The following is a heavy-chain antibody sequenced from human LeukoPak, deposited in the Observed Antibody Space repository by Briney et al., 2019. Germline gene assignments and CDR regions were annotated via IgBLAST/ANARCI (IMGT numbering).Heavy chain of an antibody. CDR2: IYGGGST. V-gene: IGHV3-66*01. CDR1: GFTVSSNY. Sequence: GSLRLSCAASGFTVSSNYMSWVRQAPGKGLEWVSVIYGGGSTYYADSVKGRFTISRDNSKNTLYLQMNSLRAEDTAVYYCARAIFYDPSYYYYYGMDVWGQGTTVTVSS. D-gene: IGHD2/OR15-2a*01. J-gene: IGHJ6*02. CDR3: ARAIFYDPSYYYYYGMDV.